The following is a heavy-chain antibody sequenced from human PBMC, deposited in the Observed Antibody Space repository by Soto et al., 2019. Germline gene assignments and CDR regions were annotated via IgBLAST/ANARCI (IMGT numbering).Heavy chain of an antibody. Sequence: SETLSLTCTVSGCSIGSYYWSWIRQPPGKGLEWIGEINHSGSTNYNPSLKSRVTISVDTSKNQFSLKLSSVTAADTAVYYCVRVNGNIVVVPAAIGPYMDVWGKGTTVTVSS. CDR3: VRVNGNIVVVPAAIGPYMDV. CDR2: INHSGST. CDR1: GCSIGSYY. D-gene: IGHD2-2*02. V-gene: IGHV4-34*01. J-gene: IGHJ6*03.